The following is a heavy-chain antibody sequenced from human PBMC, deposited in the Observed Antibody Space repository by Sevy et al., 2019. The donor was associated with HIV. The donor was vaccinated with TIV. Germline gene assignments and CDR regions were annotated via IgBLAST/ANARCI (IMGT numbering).Heavy chain of an antibody. D-gene: IGHD3-10*01. Sequence: GGSLRLSCAATGFTFSNYAMHWVRQAPGKGMEWVAIIWSGGGYKYYGDSVKGRFTISRDNSKNTLYLQMNNVRVEDTAVYYCARGGYYYGNAAYYALDSWGQGTLVTVSS. CDR1: GFTFSNYA. V-gene: IGHV3-33*01. CDR2: IWSGGGYK. CDR3: ARGGYYYGNAAYYALDS. J-gene: IGHJ4*02.